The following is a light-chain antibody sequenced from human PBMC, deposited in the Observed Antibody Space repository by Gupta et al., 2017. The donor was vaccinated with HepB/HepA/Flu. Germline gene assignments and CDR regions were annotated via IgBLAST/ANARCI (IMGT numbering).Light chain of an antibody. CDR3: KSYDSSLSGEV. J-gene: IGLJ1*01. CDR2: GNS. V-gene: IGLV1-40*01. CDR1: SSNIGAVYD. Sequence: HSVLTPPPSVSVAPGQRFTISCTGSSSNIGAVYDGHGYQQLPGTAPKLLIYGNSNRPLGVTDLVSCSTSGTSASLTITGLHAEDEADYYCKSYDSSLSGEVFGTGTKVTVL.